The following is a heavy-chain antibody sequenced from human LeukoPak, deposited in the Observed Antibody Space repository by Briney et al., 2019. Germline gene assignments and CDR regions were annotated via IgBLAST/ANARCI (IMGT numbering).Heavy chain of an antibody. CDR3: AKYCSGGSCYSGLY. D-gene: IGHD2-15*01. CDR2: ITTSGG. V-gene: IGHV3-23*01. CDR1: GFTFSSYA. J-gene: IGHJ4*02. Sequence: GGSLRLSCAASGFTFSSYAMTWVHQAPGKGLEWVSAITTSGGYYADSVKGRFTISRDTSKNTLYLQMNSLRAEDTAVYYCAKYCSGGSCYSGLYWGQGTLVTVSS.